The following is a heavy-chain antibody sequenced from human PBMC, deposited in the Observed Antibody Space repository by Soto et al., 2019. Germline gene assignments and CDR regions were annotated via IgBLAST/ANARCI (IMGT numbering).Heavy chain of an antibody. CDR3: ARSSSMVRGVSFDY. CDR1: GGTFSSYT. Sequence: ASVKVSCKASGGTFSSYTISWVRQAPGQGLEWMGRIIPILGIANYAQKFQGRITITADKSTSTAYMELSSLRSEDTAVYYCARSSSMVRGVSFDYWGQGTLVTVSS. D-gene: IGHD3-10*01. J-gene: IGHJ4*02. V-gene: IGHV1-69*02. CDR2: IIPILGIA.